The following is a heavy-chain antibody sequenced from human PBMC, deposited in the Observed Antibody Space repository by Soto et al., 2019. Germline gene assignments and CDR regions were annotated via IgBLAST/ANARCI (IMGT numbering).Heavy chain of an antibody. V-gene: IGHV3-33*01. CDR1: GFTFSSYG. Sequence: SWGSLRLSCAASGFTFSSYGMHWVRQAPGKGLEWVAVIWYDGSNKYYADSVKGRFTISRDNSKNTLYLQMNSLRAEDTAVYYCARYRIDYYYYYGMDVCGQGTTVTVSS. CDR2: IWYDGSNK. D-gene: IGHD1-1*01. CDR3: ARYRIDYYYYYGMDV. J-gene: IGHJ6*02.